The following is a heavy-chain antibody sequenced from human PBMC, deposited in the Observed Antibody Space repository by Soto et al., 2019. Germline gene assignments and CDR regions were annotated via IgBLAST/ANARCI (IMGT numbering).Heavy chain of an antibody. CDR1: GFTFSNHY. V-gene: IGHV3-11*01. Sequence: QMHLVESGGGLVKPGGSLRLSCEASGFTFSNHYMAWIRQAPGKGLEWVSYISTSGTSTFYADSVKGRFTISRDNAKDSLFLQMNSLRVDDTAVYFCARDDDYEANAIDLWGQGTLVTVSS. D-gene: IGHD4-17*01. J-gene: IGHJ5*02. CDR2: ISTSGTST. CDR3: ARDDDYEANAIDL.